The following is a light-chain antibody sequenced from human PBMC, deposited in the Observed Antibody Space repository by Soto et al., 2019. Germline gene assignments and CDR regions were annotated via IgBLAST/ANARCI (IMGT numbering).Light chain of an antibody. CDR3: SSYACSDNLV. V-gene: IGLV2-8*01. CDR1: SSDVGGYNY. CDR2: EVS. J-gene: IGLJ2*01. Sequence: QSALTQPPSASGSPGQSVTISCTGTSSDVGGYNYVSWYQQHPGKAPKLMIYEVSKRPSGVPDRFSGSKSGNTASLTVSGLQGEDDAAYYCSSYACSDNLVFGGGTKLTVL.